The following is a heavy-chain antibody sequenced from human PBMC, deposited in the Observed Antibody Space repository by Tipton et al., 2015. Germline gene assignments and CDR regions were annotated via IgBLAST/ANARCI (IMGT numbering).Heavy chain of an antibody. CDR1: GFTFRTYW. CDR2: IYSDGSST. CDR3: ARVEQWLAFYFDH. Sequence: SLRLSCVASGFTFRTYWMHWVRQAPGKGLEWVARIYSDGSSTSYADSVKGRFTISRDNAKNTLYLQMNSLRVEDTAVYYCARVEQWLAFYFDHWGQGALVTVSS. J-gene: IGHJ4*02. V-gene: IGHV3-74*01. D-gene: IGHD6-19*01.